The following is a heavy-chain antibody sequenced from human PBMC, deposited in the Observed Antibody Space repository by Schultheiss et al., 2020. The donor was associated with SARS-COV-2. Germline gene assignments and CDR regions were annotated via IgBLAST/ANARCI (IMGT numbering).Heavy chain of an antibody. J-gene: IGHJ4*02. Sequence: SQTLSLTCVVSGGSISSGGYSWSWIRRAPGKGLEWIGSIYYSGSTYFNPSLKSRVTISVDTSKNQFSLKLSSVTAADTAVYYCARLRQRRWQQYDPWFFDYWGQGLLVTVSS. D-gene: IGHD5-24*01. CDR2: IYYSGST. CDR1: GGSISSGGYS. CDR3: ARLRQRRWQQYDPWFFDY. V-gene: IGHV4-30-2*03.